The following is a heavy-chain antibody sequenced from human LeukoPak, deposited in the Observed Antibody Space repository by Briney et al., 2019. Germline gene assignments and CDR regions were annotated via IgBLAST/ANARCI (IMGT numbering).Heavy chain of an antibody. V-gene: IGHV3-23*01. J-gene: IGHJ4*02. CDR3: AKARIQLWLHVN. CDR1: GFTFSSYA. CDR2: ISGSGGST. D-gene: IGHD5-18*01. Sequence: AGSLRLPCAASGFTFSSYAMSWVRQAPGKGLEWVSAISGSGGSTYYADSMKGRFTISRDDSKNTLYLQMNSLRAEDTAVYYCAKARIQLWLHVNWGQGTLVTVSS.